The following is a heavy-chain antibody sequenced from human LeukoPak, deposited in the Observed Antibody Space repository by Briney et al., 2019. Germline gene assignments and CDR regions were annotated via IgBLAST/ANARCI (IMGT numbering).Heavy chain of an antibody. J-gene: IGHJ4*02. D-gene: IGHD2-15*01. CDR3: VRDLRHSRHYFEC. V-gene: IGHV3-7*01. CDR2: ISQDGSET. CDR1: GFTFNSFF. Sequence: PGGSLSLSCAASGFTFNSFFLNWVRLTPGRGLEWLACISQDGSETFYMDSVRGRFTISRDNTKNSLYLQMNSLRAEDTAVYFCVRDLRHSRHYFECWGQGALVTVSS.